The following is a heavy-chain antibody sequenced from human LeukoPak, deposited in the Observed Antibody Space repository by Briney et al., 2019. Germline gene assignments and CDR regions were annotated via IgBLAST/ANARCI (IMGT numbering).Heavy chain of an antibody. CDR3: ARNGGGLDY. Sequence: GGSLRLSCAASEFTFSSYDIIWVRQAPGKGLEWVSWITGSGGAVKYTDSVKGRFTISRDIAKKSVYLQMNSLRVEDTAVYYCARNGGGLDYWGQGTLVTVSS. CDR1: EFTFSSYD. J-gene: IGHJ4*02. CDR2: ITGSGGAV. V-gene: IGHV3-48*03. D-gene: IGHD3-16*01.